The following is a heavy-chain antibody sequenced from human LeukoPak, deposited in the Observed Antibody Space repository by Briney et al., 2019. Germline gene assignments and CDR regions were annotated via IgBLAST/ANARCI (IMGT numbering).Heavy chain of an antibody. Sequence: ETLSLTCTVSGGSISSSSYYWGWIRQPPGKGLEWVAGIFGSGYNTYYADSVKGRFTISRDNSKNTLYLQMNSLRVEDTAIYYCAKDLLQGDGYWDIDSWGQGTLVSVSS. CDR2: IFGSGYNT. CDR1: GGSISSSSYY. CDR3: AKDLLQGDGYWDIDS. J-gene: IGHJ4*02. D-gene: IGHD5-24*01. V-gene: IGHV3-23*01.